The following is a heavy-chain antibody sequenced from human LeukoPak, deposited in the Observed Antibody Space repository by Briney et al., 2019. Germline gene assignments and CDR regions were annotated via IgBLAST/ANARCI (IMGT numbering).Heavy chain of an antibody. CDR2: ISSNGGST. CDR1: GFTFSSYA. V-gene: IGHV3-64*04. CDR3: ATLAENRDSGYYFDS. J-gene: IGHJ4*02. D-gene: IGHD3-10*01. Sequence: GGSLRLSCSASGFTFSSYAMHWVRQAPGKGLEYVSDISSNGGSTYYADSVKGRFTISRDNAKSTLYLQMNSLRAEDTAVYYCATLAENRDSGYYFDSWGQGTLVTVSS.